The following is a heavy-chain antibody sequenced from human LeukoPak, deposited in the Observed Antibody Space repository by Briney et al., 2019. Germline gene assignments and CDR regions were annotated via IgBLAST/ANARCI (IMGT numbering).Heavy chain of an antibody. D-gene: IGHD3-22*01. CDR1: GFTFSSYA. J-gene: IGHJ4*02. CDR2: ISYDGSNK. V-gene: IGHV3-30*15. Sequence: GRSLRLSCAASGFTFSSYAMHWVRQAPGKGLEWVAVISYDGSNKYYADSVKGRFTISRDNSKNTLYLQMSSLRAEDTAVYYCARDWEWLLLSASFGYWGQGTLVTVSS. CDR3: ARDWEWLLLSASFGY.